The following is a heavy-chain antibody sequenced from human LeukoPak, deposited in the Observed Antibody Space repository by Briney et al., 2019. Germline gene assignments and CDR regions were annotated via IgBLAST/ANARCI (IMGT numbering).Heavy chain of an antibody. CDR3: ARDEGGGGY. J-gene: IGHJ4*02. CDR1: GGSVIGYY. D-gene: IGHD3-16*01. V-gene: IGHV4-34*01. CDR2: INHSGST. Sequence: SETLSLTCAVYGGSVIGYYWNRIRQPPGKGREWSWEINHSGSTNYNTSLKSRVTISVDTSKNQVSLKLSSVTAADTAVYYCARDEGGGGYWGQGTLVTVSS.